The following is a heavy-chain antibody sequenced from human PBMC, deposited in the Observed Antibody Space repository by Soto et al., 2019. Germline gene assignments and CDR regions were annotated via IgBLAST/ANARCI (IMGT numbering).Heavy chain of an antibody. CDR2: ISHDGKNQ. V-gene: IGHV3-30*03. D-gene: IGHD3-22*01. CDR3: AREDYSSGRAGTFHL. Sequence: GGSLRLSCASSGLTFSGVVMHWVRQAPGTGLEWVAGISHDGKNQHYGASVRGRFIVSRDNSKNTLFLQMNSLRPEDTAIYYCAREDYSSGRAGTFHLWGQGTLVTVSS. J-gene: IGHJ1*01. CDR1: GLTFSGVV.